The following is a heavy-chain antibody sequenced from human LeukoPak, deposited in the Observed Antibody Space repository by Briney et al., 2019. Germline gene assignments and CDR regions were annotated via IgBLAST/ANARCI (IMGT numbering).Heavy chain of an antibody. CDR3: ARGAPCPQGISTSCYYNWCDP. CDR2: MNPNSGNT. V-gene: IGHV1-8*01. CDR1: GYTFTSYD. J-gene: IGHJ5*02. Sequence: GASVKVSCKASGYTFTSYDINWVRQATGQGLEWMGWMNPNSGNTGYAQKFQGRVTMTRNTSISTAYMELSSLKSEDTAVYYCARGAPCPQGISTSCYYNWCDPWGQGTLVSVSS. D-gene: IGHD2-2*01.